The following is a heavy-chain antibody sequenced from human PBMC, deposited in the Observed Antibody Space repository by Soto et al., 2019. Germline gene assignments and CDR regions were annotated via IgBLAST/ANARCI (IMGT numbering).Heavy chain of an antibody. CDR3: ASDKITGLFDY. Sequence: QVQLQQWGAGLLKPSETLSLTCAVYGGSFSGYYWTWIRQPPGTGLEWIGEINHSGSTNYNPSLKSRVTTSVDTAKNQISLKLTSVTAADTAVYYCASDKITGLFDYWGQGTLVTVSS. CDR1: GGSFSGYY. J-gene: IGHJ4*02. D-gene: IGHD2-8*02. CDR2: INHSGST. V-gene: IGHV4-34*01.